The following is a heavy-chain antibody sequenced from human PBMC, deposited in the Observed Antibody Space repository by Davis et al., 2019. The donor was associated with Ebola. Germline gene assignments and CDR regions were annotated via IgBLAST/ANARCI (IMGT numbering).Heavy chain of an antibody. V-gene: IGHV1-18*01. Sequence: ASVTVSCKASGYTFTSYGISWVRQAPGQGLEWMGWISAYNGNTNYAQKLQGRVTMTTDTSTSTAYMELRSLRSDDTAVYYCARGDKEQQLVRPHWYFDLWCRGTLVTVSS. D-gene: IGHD6-13*01. CDR3: ARGDKEQQLVRPHWYFDL. J-gene: IGHJ2*01. CDR1: GYTFTSYG. CDR2: ISAYNGNT.